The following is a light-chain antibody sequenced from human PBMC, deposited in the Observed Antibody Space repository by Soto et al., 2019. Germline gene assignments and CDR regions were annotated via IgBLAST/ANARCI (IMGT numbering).Light chain of an antibody. CDR3: QQYDTYPFT. CDR2: KAS. V-gene: IGKV1-5*03. CDR1: QSINNW. J-gene: IGKJ3*01. Sequence: DIQMTQSPSTLSASIGDRVTITCRASQSINNWLAWYQQKPGKAPKVLIYKASSLESGVPSRFSGSKSGTEFTLAINSLQPDDFATYYCQQYDTYPFTFGPGTKVDIK.